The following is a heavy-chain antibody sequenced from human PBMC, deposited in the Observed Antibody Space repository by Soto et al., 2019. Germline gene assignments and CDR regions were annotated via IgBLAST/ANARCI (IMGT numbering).Heavy chain of an antibody. J-gene: IGHJ6*02. Sequence: PSEPLSLTCTVSGGSISSYYWSWIRQPPGKGLEWIGYIYYSGSTNYTPSLKSRVTISVDRSKNQFSLKLSSVTAADTAVYYCARARHDYRNYYYYGMDVWGQGTTVTVSS. CDR2: IYYSGST. CDR3: ARARHDYRNYYYYGMDV. V-gene: IGHV4-59*12. D-gene: IGHD4-4*01. CDR1: GGSISSYY.